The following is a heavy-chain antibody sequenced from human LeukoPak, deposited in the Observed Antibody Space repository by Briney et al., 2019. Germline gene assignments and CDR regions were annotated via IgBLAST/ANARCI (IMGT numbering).Heavy chain of an antibody. CDR3: ARTVVVTAISVDAFDI. Sequence: SETLSLTCTVSGGSISSSSYYWGWIRQPPGKGLEWIGSIYTSGSTNYNPSLKSRVTMSVDTSKNQFSLKLSSVTAADTAVYYCARTVVVTAISVDAFDIWGQGTMVTVSS. CDR2: IYTSGST. V-gene: IGHV4-39*07. J-gene: IGHJ3*02. D-gene: IGHD2-21*02. CDR1: GGSISSSSYY.